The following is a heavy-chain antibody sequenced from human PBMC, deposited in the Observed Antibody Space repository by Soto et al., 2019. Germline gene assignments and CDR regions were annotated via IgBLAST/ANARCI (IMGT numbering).Heavy chain of an antibody. J-gene: IGHJ6*02. Sequence: PGESLKISCKGSGYSFTSYWISWVRQMPGKGLEWMGRIDPSDSYTSYSPSFQGHVTISADKSISTAYLQWSSLKASDTAMYYCARHMIATVTHGMDVWGQGTTVTVSS. D-gene: IGHD4-17*01. CDR2: IDPSDSYT. V-gene: IGHV5-10-1*01. CDR3: ARHMIATVTHGMDV. CDR1: GYSFTSYW.